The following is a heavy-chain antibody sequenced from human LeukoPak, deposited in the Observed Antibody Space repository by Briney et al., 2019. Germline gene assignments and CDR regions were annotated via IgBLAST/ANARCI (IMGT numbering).Heavy chain of an antibody. V-gene: IGHV1-2*02. J-gene: IGHJ4*02. CDR1: GYTFTGYY. CDR3: ARDLPSVDYYDSSGYPMG. CDR2: INPNSGGT. D-gene: IGHD3-22*01. Sequence: GASVKVSCKASGYTFTGYYMHWVRQAPGQGLEWMGWINPNSGGTNYAQKFQGRVTMTRDTSISTAYMELSRLRSDDTAVYYCARDLPSVDYYDSSGYPMGWGQGTLVTVSS.